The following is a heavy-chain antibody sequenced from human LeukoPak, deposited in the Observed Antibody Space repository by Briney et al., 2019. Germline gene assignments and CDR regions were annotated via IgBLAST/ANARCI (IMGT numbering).Heavy chain of an antibody. CDR3: ARVGSGSGSYGYYYMDV. CDR2: ISSSSSYI. J-gene: IGHJ6*03. V-gene: IGHV3-21*01. CDR1: GFTFSSYS. Sequence: GGSLRLSCAASGFTFSSYSMNWVRQAPGKGLEWVSSISSSSSYIYYADSVKGRFTISRNNAKNSLYLRMNSLRAEDAAVYYCARVGSGSGSYGYYYMDVWGKGTTVTVSS. D-gene: IGHD6-6*01.